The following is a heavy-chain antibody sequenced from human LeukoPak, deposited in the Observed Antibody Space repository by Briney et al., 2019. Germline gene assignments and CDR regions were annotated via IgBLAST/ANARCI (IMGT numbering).Heavy chain of an antibody. Sequence: ASVKVSCKASGGTFSSYAISWLRQAPEQGLEWMGGIIPIFGTANYAQKFQGRVTITTDESTSTAYMELSSLRSEDTAVYYCARGPSPPGASYWGQGTLVTVSS. CDR1: GGTFSSYA. J-gene: IGHJ4*02. CDR2: IIPIFGTA. CDR3: ARGPSPPGASY. D-gene: IGHD4/OR15-4a*01. V-gene: IGHV1-69*05.